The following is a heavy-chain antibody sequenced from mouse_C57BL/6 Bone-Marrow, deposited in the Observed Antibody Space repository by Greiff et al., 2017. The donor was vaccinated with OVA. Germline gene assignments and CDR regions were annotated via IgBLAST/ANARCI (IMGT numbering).Heavy chain of an antibody. J-gene: IGHJ2*01. Sequence: QVQLQQSGAEVVRPGASVKLSCKASGYTFTDHYINWVKQRPGQGLEWIARIYPGSGNTYYNEKFQGKATLTADKSSNTAYMQLSSLTSEDSAVYICARDDGYFCEYCGQGTTLTVSS. CDR2: IYPGSGNT. D-gene: IGHD2-3*01. CDR3: ARDDGYFCEY. V-gene: IGHV1-76*01. CDR1: GYTFTDHY.